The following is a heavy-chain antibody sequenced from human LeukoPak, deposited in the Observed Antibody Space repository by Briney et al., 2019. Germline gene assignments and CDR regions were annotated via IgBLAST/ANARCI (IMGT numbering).Heavy chain of an antibody. CDR2: IYYSGST. Sequence: SQTLSLTCTVSGGSISSGDYYWSWIRQPPGKGLEWIGYIYYSGSTYYNPSLKSRVTISVDTSKNQFSLKLSSVTAADTAVYYCARVPAANNWFDPWGQGTRVTVSS. CDR3: ARVPAANNWFDP. D-gene: IGHD2-2*01. J-gene: IGHJ5*02. V-gene: IGHV4-30-4*01. CDR1: GGSISSGDYY.